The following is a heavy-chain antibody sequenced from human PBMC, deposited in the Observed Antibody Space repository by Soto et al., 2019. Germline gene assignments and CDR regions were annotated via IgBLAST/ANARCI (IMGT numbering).Heavy chain of an antibody. CDR3: ARFRPRLRFLEWSSAHDYSYLDV. CDR1: CGSISGYD. D-gene: IGHD3-3*01. V-gene: IGHV4-59*01. J-gene: IGHJ6*03. Sequence: SVTLSVRWSVECGSISGYDWSWIRQPPGKGVEWIGYIYYSGSTNYNPSLKSRVTISVDTSKNQFSLKLSSVTAADTAVYYCARFRPRLRFLEWSSAHDYSYLDVWGKPPTVTVSS. CDR2: IYYSGST.